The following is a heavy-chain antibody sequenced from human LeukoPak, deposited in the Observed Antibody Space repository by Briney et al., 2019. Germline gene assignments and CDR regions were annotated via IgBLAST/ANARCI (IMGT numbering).Heavy chain of an antibody. CDR3: ARGSSSSDY. Sequence: ASVMVSCKASGYSFTSNAISWVRQAPGQGLEWMGWISPYNGNINYAQKLQGRVTMTTDTSTSTAYMELRSLRSDDTAVYYCARGSSSSDYWGQGTLVTVSS. D-gene: IGHD6-6*01. J-gene: IGHJ4*02. CDR1: GYSFTSNA. CDR2: ISPYNGNI. V-gene: IGHV1-18*01.